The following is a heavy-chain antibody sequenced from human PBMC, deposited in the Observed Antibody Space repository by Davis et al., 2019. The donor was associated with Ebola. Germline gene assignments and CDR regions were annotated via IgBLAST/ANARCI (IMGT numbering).Heavy chain of an antibody. CDR1: GYTFTNYY. CDR3: ARPILPEVTHCGVDY. D-gene: IGHD1-14*01. Sequence: ASVKVSCKASGYTFTNYYMHWVRQAPGQGLEWMGRIYVYNGATNFADKFQGRVTMTTDTSITTAYMELSSLNSDDTAIYYCARPILPEVTHCGVDYWGQGTLVTVSS. J-gene: IGHJ4*02. V-gene: IGHV1-2*06. CDR2: IYVYNGAT.